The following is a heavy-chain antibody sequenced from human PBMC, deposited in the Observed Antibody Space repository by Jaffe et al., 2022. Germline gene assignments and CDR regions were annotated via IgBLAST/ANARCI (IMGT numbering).Heavy chain of an antibody. V-gene: IGHV4-39*01. CDR1: GGSISSSSYY. J-gene: IGHJ3*02. CDR2: IYYSGST. CDR3: ARHRAEEYDFWSGYPVGDAFDI. D-gene: IGHD3-3*01. Sequence: QLQLQESGPGLVKPSETLSLTCTVSGGSISSSSYYWGWIRQPPGKGLEWIGSIYYSGSTYYNPSLKSRVTISVDTSKNQFSLKLSSVTAADTAVYYCARHRAEEYDFWSGYPVGDAFDIWGQGTMVTVSS.